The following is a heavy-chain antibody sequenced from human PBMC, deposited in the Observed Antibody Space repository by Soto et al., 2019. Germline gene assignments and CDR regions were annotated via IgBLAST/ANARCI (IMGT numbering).Heavy chain of an antibody. V-gene: IGHV3-33*01. Sequence: GGSLRLSCAASGFTFSSYGMHCVRQAPCKGLEWVAVIWYDGSSKYYADSVKGRFTISRDNSKNTLYRQMNSLRAEDTAVYYCATAEVDYWGPGTLVTVSS. CDR1: GFTFSSYG. J-gene: IGHJ4*02. CDR3: ATAEVDY. CDR2: IWYDGSSK.